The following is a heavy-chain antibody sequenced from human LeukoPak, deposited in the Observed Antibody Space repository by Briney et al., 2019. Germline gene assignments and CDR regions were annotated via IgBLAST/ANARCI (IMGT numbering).Heavy chain of an antibody. CDR1: GYTLTSYG. CDR2: ISAYNGNT. V-gene: IGHV1-18*01. D-gene: IGHD3-3*01. Sequence: GASVKVSCKASGYTLTSYGISWVRQAPGQGLEWMGWISAYNGNTNYAQKLQGRVTMTTDTSTGTAYMELRSLRSDDTAVYYCAREAIFGVVAGLNWFDPWGQGTLVTVSS. CDR3: AREAIFGVVAGLNWFDP. J-gene: IGHJ5*02.